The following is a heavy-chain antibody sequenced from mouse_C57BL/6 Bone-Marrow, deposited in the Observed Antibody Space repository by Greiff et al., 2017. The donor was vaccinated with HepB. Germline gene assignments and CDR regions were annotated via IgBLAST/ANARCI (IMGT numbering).Heavy chain of an antibody. J-gene: IGHJ2*01. CDR3: ARLGTAQATVDY. CDR1: GFTFSSYT. D-gene: IGHD3-2*02. Sequence: EVMLVESGGGLVKPGGSLKLSCAASGFTFSSYTMSWVRQTPEKRLEWVATISGGGGNTYYPDSVKGRFTISRDNAKNTLYLQMSSLRSEDTALYYCARLGTAQATVDYWGQGTTLTVSS. CDR2: ISGGGGNT. V-gene: IGHV5-9*01.